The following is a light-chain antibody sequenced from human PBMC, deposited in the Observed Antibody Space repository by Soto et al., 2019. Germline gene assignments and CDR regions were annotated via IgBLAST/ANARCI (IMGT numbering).Light chain of an antibody. CDR3: AAWDDSLSGLL. J-gene: IGLJ3*02. Sequence: QSVLTQPPSTSATPGQRVTISCSGSTSNVGISTVNWYQQVPGTAPRLLIYANDQRPSGVPGRFSGSKSGTSASLAIGGLQSEDEADYFCAAWDDSLSGLLFGGGTKLTVL. V-gene: IGLV1-44*01. CDR1: TSNVGIST. CDR2: AND.